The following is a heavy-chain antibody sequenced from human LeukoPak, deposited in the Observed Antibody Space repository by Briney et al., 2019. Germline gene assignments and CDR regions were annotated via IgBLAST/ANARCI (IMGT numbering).Heavy chain of an antibody. Sequence: SETLSLTCTVSGGSISSYYWSWIRQPPGKGLEWIGYIYYSGSTNYNPSLKSRVTISVDTSKNQFSPKLSSVTAADTAVYYCASTKYCSGGSCPRSPFDYWGQGTLVTVSS. CDR1: GGSISSYY. CDR2: IYYSGST. V-gene: IGHV4-59*01. D-gene: IGHD2-15*01. CDR3: ASTKYCSGGSCPRSPFDY. J-gene: IGHJ4*02.